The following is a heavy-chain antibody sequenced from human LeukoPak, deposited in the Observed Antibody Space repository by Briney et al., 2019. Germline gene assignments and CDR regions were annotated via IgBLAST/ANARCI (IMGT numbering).Heavy chain of an antibody. Sequence: GGSLRLSCAASGFTFSSYGMHWVRQAPGKGLEWVAFIRYDGSNKYYADSVKGRFTISRDNAKNSLYLQMNSLRAEDTAVYYCARRPGVTHYYYYYMDVWGKGTTVTISS. CDR3: ARRPGVTHYYYYYMDV. V-gene: IGHV3-30*02. CDR1: GFTFSSYG. D-gene: IGHD4-23*01. J-gene: IGHJ6*03. CDR2: IRYDGSNK.